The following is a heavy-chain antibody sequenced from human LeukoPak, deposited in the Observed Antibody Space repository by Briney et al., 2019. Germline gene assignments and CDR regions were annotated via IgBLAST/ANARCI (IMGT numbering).Heavy chain of an antibody. D-gene: IGHD3-22*01. CDR2: INPNSGGT. V-gene: IGHV1-2*04. J-gene: IGHJ4*02. CDR3: ARDPSPPTYYYDSSGDYYFDY. CDR1: GYTFTGYY. Sequence: ASVKVSCKASGYTFTGYYMHWVRQAPGQGLEWMGWINPNSGGTNYAQKFQGWVTMTRDTSISTAYMELSRLRSDDTAVYYCARDPSPPTYYYDSSGDYYFDYWGQGTLVTVSS.